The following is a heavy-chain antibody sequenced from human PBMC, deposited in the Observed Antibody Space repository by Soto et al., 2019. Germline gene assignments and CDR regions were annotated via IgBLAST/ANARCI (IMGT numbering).Heavy chain of an antibody. D-gene: IGHD3-9*01. CDR2: MNPNSGNT. CDR3: ARGGTYYDILSGGFGP. J-gene: IGHJ5*02. CDR1: GYTFTSYG. Sequence: ASVKVSCKASGYTFTSYGISWVRQATGQGLEWMGWMNPNSGNTGYAQKFQGRVTMTRNTSISTAYMELSSLRSEDTAVYYCARGGTYYDILSGGFGPWGEGTRVTVSS. V-gene: IGHV1-8*02.